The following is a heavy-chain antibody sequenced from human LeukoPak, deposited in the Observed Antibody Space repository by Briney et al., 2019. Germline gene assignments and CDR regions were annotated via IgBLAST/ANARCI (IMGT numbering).Heavy chain of an antibody. Sequence: ASVKVSCKASGYTFTNYGISWVRQVPGQGLDWMGWISAYNGNKVYAQELQGRVTMTTDTSTSTAYMELRSLRSDDTAVYYCARDRWSSSSSEGTLDIWGQGTMVTVSS. CDR2: ISAYNGNK. CDR3: ARDRWSSSSSEGTLDI. J-gene: IGHJ3*02. CDR1: GYTFTNYG. D-gene: IGHD6-6*01. V-gene: IGHV1-18*01.